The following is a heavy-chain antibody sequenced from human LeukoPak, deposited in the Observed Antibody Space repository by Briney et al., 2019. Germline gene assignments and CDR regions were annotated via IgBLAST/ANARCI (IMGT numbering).Heavy chain of an antibody. Sequence: GGSLRLSCAASGFTISTYGMTWVRQAPGKGLEWVAVISYDGSDKYYADSVKGRFTISRDNSKNTLYLQMNSLRAEDTAVYYCARHRGPSLYNTVYFDYWGQGTLVTVSS. CDR3: ARHRGPSLYNTVYFDY. CDR1: GFTISTYG. D-gene: IGHD1-14*01. CDR2: ISYDGSDK. V-gene: IGHV3-30*03. J-gene: IGHJ4*02.